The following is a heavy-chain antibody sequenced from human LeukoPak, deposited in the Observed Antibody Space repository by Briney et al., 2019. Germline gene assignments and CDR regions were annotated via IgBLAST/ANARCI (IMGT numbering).Heavy chain of an antibody. CDR2: IYYSGST. J-gene: IGHJ3*02. CDR1: GGSVSSGSYF. V-gene: IGHV4-61*01. CDR3: ARDRSYYDSSGFYKYAFDI. Sequence: SETLSLTCTVSGGSVSSGSYFWSWIRQPPGKGLDWIGHIYYSGSTNYNPSLKSRVTMSVDTSKNQFSLKLSSMTAADTAVYYCARDRSYYDSSGFYKYAFDIWGQGTVVTVSS. D-gene: IGHD3-22*01.